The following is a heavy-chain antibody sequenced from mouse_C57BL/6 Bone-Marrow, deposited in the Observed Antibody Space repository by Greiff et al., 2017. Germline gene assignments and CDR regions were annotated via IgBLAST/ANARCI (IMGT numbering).Heavy chain of an antibody. CDR3: ARDDYDGAWFAY. Sequence: LVESGAELVKPGASVKISCKASGYAFSSYWMNWVKQRPGKGLEWIGQIYPGDGDTNYNGKFKGKATLTADKSSSTAYMQLSSLTSEDSAVYFCARDDYDGAWFAYWGQGTLVTVSA. CDR1: GYAFSSYW. V-gene: IGHV1-80*01. D-gene: IGHD2-4*01. J-gene: IGHJ3*01. CDR2: IYPGDGDT.